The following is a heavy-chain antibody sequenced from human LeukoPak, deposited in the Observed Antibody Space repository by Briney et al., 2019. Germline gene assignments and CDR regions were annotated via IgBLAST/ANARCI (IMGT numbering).Heavy chain of an antibody. D-gene: IGHD6-13*01. V-gene: IGHV1-69*01. Sequence: SVKVSCKASGGTFSSYAISWVRQAPGQGLEWMGGIIPIFGTANYAQKFLGRVTITADEYTSTAYMELSSLRSEDTAVYYCARDRGIAAAGKDFDYWGQGTLVTVSS. CDR1: GGTFSSYA. CDR3: ARDRGIAAAGKDFDY. J-gene: IGHJ4*02. CDR2: IIPIFGTA.